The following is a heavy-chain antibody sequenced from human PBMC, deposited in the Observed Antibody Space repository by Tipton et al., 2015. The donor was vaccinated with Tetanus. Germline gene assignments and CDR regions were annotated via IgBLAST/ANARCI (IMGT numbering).Heavy chain of an antibody. D-gene: IGHD3-22*01. V-gene: IGHV3-21*06. CDR2: ISAKSTYT. CDR3: ARGPFDSGGYYFDF. J-gene: IGHJ4*02. Sequence: SLRLSCAASGFSFSTYSMNWVRQAPGKGLEWVSSISAKSTYTYYADSMKGRLTISRDNAKNSLYLQVSSLRAEDTAVYYCARGPFDSGGYYFDFWGQRALVTVSS. CDR1: GFSFSTYS.